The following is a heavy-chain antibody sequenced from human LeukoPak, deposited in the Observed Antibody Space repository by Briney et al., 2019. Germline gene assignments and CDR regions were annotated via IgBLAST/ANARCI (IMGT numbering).Heavy chain of an antibody. V-gene: IGHV1-46*01. CDR2: INPSGGST. Sequence: ASVKVSCKASGYTFTSYYMHWVRQAPGQGLEWMGIINPSGGSTSYAQKFQGRVTMTRDMSTSTVYMELSSLRSEDTAVYYCARDSGFRRDGYNIDYYYMDVWGKGTTVTVSS. J-gene: IGHJ6*03. D-gene: IGHD5-24*01. CDR1: GYTFTSYY. CDR3: ARDSGFRRDGYNIDYYYMDV.